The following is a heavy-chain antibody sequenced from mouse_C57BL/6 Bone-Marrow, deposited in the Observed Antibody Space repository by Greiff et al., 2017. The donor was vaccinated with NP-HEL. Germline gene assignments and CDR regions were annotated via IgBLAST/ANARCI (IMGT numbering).Heavy chain of an antibody. J-gene: IGHJ3*01. V-gene: IGHV1-12*01. CDR1: GYTFTSYN. D-gene: IGHD1-1*01. CDR2: IYPGNGDT. Sequence: LQQSGAELVRPGASVKMSCKASGYTFTSYNMHWVKQTPRQGLEWIGAIYPGNGDTSYNQKFKGKATLTVDKSSSTAYMQLSSLTSEDSAVYFCARWDYYGSSWGFAYWGQGTLVTVSA. CDR3: ARWDYYGSSWGFAY.